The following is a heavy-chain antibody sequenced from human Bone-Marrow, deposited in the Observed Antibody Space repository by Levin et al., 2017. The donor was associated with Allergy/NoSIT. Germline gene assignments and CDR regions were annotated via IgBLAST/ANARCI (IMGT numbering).Heavy chain of an antibody. J-gene: IGHJ6*03. V-gene: IGHV4-39*01. Sequence: PSETLSLTCTVSGGSISSSSYYWGWIRQPPGKGLEWIGSIYYSGSTYYNPSLKSRVTISVDTSKNQFSLKLSYVTAADTAVYYCARHTKEGRGGPIILTGYPFHPYYYYYMDVWGKGTTVTVSS. CDR1: GGSISSSSYY. CDR2: IYYSGST. CDR3: ARHTKEGRGGPIILTGYPFHPYYYYYMDV. D-gene: IGHD3-9*01.